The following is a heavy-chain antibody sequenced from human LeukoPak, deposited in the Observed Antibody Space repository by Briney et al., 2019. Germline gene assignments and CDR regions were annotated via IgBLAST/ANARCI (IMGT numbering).Heavy chain of an antibody. CDR3: ARGGGVGATSRRPFDY. D-gene: IGHD1-26*01. Sequence: GGPRRPSCAAPGFVFSTNWMSWVRQAPGKGLEWVGNLIQVGSERYYVDSVKGRFTISRDNAKNSLYLQMNSLRAEDTAVYYCARGGGVGATSRRPFDYWGQGTLVTVSS. V-gene: IGHV3-7*01. CDR2: LIQVGSER. CDR1: GFVFSTNW. J-gene: IGHJ4*02.